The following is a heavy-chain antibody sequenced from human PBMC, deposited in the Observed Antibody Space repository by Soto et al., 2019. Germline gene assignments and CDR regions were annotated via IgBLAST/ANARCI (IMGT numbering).Heavy chain of an antibody. V-gene: IGHV3-33*01. D-gene: IGHD3-10*01. J-gene: IGHJ3*02. Sequence: QLSLVESGGGVVQPGRSLRISCAASGFAFRGYGMHWVRQAPGEGLEWVALIWYDETNRYYGDPVKGRFTISRDNSKNTLYLQMYSLRVEDTAVYYCARERWGSGQDLDIWGQGTMVTVSS. CDR2: IWYDETNR. CDR1: GFAFRGYG. CDR3: ARERWGSGQDLDI.